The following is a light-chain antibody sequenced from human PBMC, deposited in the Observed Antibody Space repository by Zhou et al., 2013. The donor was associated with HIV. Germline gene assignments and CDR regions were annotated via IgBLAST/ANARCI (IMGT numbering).Light chain of an antibody. Sequence: DIRLTQSPSTLSASVGDRVTIACRASESVGSWLAWYHQKPGKGPQLLIYKASTLADGVPSRFSGSGSGTEFTLTISTLQPEDFATYYCQQYRNSPCTFGQGTKLEI. V-gene: IGKV1-5*03. J-gene: IGKJ2*02. CDR2: KAS. CDR3: QQYRNSPCT. CDR1: ESVGSW.